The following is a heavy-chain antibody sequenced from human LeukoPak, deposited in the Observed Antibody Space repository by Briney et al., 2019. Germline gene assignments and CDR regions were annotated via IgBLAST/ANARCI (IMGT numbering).Heavy chain of an antibody. D-gene: IGHD3-22*01. CDR1: GFTFSSYG. J-gene: IGHJ6*02. CDR2: ISYDGSNK. CDR3: AKDSSGYYYYYYGMDV. Sequence: GGSLRLSCAASGFTFSSYGMHWVRQAPGKGLEWVAVISYDGSNKYYADSVKGRFTISRDNSKNALYLQMNSLRAEDTAVYYCAKDSSGYYYYYYGMDVWGQGTTVTVSS. V-gene: IGHV3-30*18.